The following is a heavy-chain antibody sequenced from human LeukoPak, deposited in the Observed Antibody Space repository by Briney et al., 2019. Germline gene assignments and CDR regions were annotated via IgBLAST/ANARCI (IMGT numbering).Heavy chain of an antibody. CDR3: ARWDDSAWAFGN. Sequence: SETLSLTCIVSGGSISSYSWNWIRQSPGKGLEWVGYISHSGTTRYNSYLRSRVTISVDTSKNQLSLKLTSVTAADTAVYYCARWDDSAWAFGNWGPGTLVTVSS. CDR1: GGSISSYS. CDR2: ISHSGTT. V-gene: IGHV4-59*08. J-gene: IGHJ4*02. D-gene: IGHD6-19*01.